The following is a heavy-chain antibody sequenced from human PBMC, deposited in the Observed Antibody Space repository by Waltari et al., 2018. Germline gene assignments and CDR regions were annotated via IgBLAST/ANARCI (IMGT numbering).Heavy chain of an antibody. V-gene: IGHV1-8*03. D-gene: IGHD3-10*01. CDR3: ARAPLWFGERDAFDI. CDR2: KNPNSGNT. Sequence: QVQLVQSGAEVKQPGASVKVSCKASGYPFPSYAINWVRQATGQGLEWMGWKNPNSGNTGYAQKFQGRVTITRNTSISTAYMELSSLRSEDTAVYYCARAPLWFGERDAFDIWGQGTMVTVSS. CDR1: GYPFPSYA. J-gene: IGHJ3*02.